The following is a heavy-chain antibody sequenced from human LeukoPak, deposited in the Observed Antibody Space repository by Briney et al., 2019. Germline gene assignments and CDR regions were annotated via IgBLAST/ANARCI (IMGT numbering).Heavy chain of an antibody. Sequence: GGSLRLSCAASGFDFSSNWMHWVRHAPGQGLVWVPRIKGDGISTNCADSVKGRFTISRDIARNTLYLQMNSLRAEDTGVYYCAKDHYWSIDYWGRGTLVTVSS. D-gene: IGHD3-3*01. CDR3: AKDHYWSIDY. J-gene: IGHJ4*02. V-gene: IGHV3-74*01. CDR1: GFDFSSNW. CDR2: IKGDGIST.